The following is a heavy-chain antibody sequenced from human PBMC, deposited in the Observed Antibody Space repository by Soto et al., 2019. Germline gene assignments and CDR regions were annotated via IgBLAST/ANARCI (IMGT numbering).Heavy chain of an antibody. J-gene: IGHJ4*02. CDR1: GDTFTEYY. Sequence: QVQLMQSGAEVKKPGASVKVSCKASGDTFTEYYIHWVRQAPGQGLEWMGTVNPSGGHTTYAQHFLGRVNXTRATSTSTLYMELTSLTSEDTAVYYCARGGHVVVVTAALDYWGQGTLVTVSS. CDR3: ARGGHVVVVTAALDY. V-gene: IGHV1-46*01. D-gene: IGHD2-21*02. CDR2: VNPSGGHT.